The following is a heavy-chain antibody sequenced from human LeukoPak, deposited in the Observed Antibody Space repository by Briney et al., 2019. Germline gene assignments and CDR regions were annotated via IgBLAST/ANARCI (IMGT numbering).Heavy chain of an antibody. Sequence: ASETLSLTCAVYGGSFSGYYWSWIRQPPGKGLEWIGEINHSGSTNYNPSLKSRVTISVDTSKNQFSLKLSSVTAADTAVYYCARGAYSSGWYERRRTGALLSYWGQGTLVNVSS. CDR3: ARGAYSSGWYERRRTGALLSY. J-gene: IGHJ4*02. CDR2: INHSGST. CDR1: GGSFSGYY. D-gene: IGHD6-19*01. V-gene: IGHV4-34*01.